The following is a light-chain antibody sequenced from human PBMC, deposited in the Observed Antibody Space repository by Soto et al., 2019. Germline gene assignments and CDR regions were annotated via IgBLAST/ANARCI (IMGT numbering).Light chain of an antibody. Sequence: EIVLTQSPATLSLSPGERATLSCRASQSVSSYLAWYQQKPGQALRLLIYDASNRATGIPARFSGSGSGTDFTLTISSLEPEDFAVYYCQQRSNWGFTFGHGTKVDIK. J-gene: IGKJ3*01. V-gene: IGKV3-11*01. CDR2: DAS. CDR3: QQRSNWGFT. CDR1: QSVSSY.